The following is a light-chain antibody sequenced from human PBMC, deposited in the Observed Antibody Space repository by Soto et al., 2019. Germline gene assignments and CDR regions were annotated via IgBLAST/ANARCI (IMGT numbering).Light chain of an antibody. CDR1: QSLLHSNGYNY. V-gene: IGKV2-28*01. CDR3: MQALQTPLT. J-gene: IGKJ5*01. CDR2: LGY. Sequence: DIVMTQSPLSLPVTPGEPASISCRSSQSLLHSNGYNYFDWYLQKPGQSPQLLIYLGYNRAYGVPDRFSGSGSCTDFTLKISRVEAEDVGVYYCMQALQTPLTFGQGTRLEIK.